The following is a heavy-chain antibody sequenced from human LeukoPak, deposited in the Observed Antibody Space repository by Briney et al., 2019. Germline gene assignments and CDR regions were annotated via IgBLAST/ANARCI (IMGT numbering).Heavy chain of an antibody. V-gene: IGHV1-2*02. CDR3: ARDISRMGGLFYFDS. Sequence: ASVKVSCKASGYTFTDYYTHWVRQAPGQGLEWVGWVHPRTGGTNFAQKFQGRATMTRDTSISTAYMELSRLTSDDTAIYYCARDISRMGGLFYFDSWGQGTLVTVFS. CDR2: VHPRTGGT. CDR1: GYTFTDYY. J-gene: IGHJ4*02. D-gene: IGHD3-16*01.